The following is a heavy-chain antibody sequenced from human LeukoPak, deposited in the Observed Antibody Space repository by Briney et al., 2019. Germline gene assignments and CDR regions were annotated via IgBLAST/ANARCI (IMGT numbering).Heavy chain of an antibody. V-gene: IGHV1-46*03. Sequence: ASAKVSCKASGYTFTSYYMHWVRQAPGQGLEWMGIINPSGGSTSYAQKFQGRVTMTRDTSTSTVYMELSSLRSEDTAVYYCARGHSSSWEYNWFDPWGQGTLVTVSS. CDR3: ARGHSSSWEYNWFDP. D-gene: IGHD6-13*01. CDR2: INPSGGST. J-gene: IGHJ5*02. CDR1: GYTFTSYY.